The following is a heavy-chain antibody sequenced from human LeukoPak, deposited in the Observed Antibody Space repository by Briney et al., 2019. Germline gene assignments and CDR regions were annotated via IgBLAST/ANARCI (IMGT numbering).Heavy chain of an antibody. V-gene: IGHV1-69*13. D-gene: IGHD4-23*01. CDR3: ARNSRVASTSGLNY. CDR2: ITPIFGAA. J-gene: IGHJ4*02. CDR1: GYTLTELS. Sequence: SVKVSCKVSGYTLTELSMHWVRQAPGQGLEWMGEITPIFGAANYAQTFQGRVTITADESTSTVFMELSSLRSDDTAFYYCARNSRVASTSGLNYWGQGTLVTVSS.